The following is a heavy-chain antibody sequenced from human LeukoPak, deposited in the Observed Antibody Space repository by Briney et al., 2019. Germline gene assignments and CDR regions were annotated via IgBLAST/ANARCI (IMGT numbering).Heavy chain of an antibody. V-gene: IGHV3-48*03. CDR2: ISSSGSTI. CDR3: ARDPAMAMVKSPVFTIWSY. D-gene: IGHD5-18*01. J-gene: IGHJ4*02. Sequence: GGSLRLSCAASGFTFSSYEMNWVRQAPGKGLEWVSYISSSGSTIYYADSVKGRFTISRDNAKNSLYLQMNSLRAEDTAVYYCARDPAMAMVKSPVFTIWSYWGQGTLVTVSS. CDR1: GFTFSSYE.